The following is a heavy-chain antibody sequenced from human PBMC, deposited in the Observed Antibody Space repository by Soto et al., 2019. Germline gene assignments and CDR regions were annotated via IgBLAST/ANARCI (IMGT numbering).Heavy chain of an antibody. CDR3: CSGGRGANYYYMDV. CDR2: ISGSGGST. V-gene: IGHV3-23*01. Sequence: SLRLSCAASGFTFSSYAMSWVRQAPGKGLEWVSAISGSGGSTYYADSVKGRFTISRDNSKNTLYLQMNSLRAEDTAVYYCCSGGRGANYYYMDVWGKGTTVTVSS. CDR1: GFTFSSYA. D-gene: IGHD2-15*01. J-gene: IGHJ6*03.